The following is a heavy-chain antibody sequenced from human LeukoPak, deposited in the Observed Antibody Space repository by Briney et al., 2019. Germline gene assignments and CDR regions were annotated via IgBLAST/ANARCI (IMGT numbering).Heavy chain of an antibody. V-gene: IGHV3-23*01. Sequence: GGSLRLSCAASGFTFNNYAMSWVRQAPEKGLEWGSRISDSGYNTYYAGFVKGRFTISRDNSKNTLYLQMDSLRAEDTAVYYCAKDGSSLGWYMAGWFDPWGQGALVTVSS. D-gene: IGHD6-19*01. CDR3: AKDGSSLGWYMAGWFDP. CDR1: GFTFNNYA. J-gene: IGHJ5*02. CDR2: ISDSGYNT.